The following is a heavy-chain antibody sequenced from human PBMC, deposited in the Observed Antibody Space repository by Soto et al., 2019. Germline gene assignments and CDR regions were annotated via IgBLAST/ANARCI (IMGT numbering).Heavy chain of an antibody. V-gene: IGHV4-59*01. CDR2: IYYSGST. D-gene: IGHD5-12*01. Sequence: SETLSLTCTVSGGSISSYYRSWIRQPPGKGLEWIGYIYYSGSTNYNPSLKSRVTISVDTSKNQFSLKLSSVTAADTAVYYCARAYGGYADYWGQGALVTSPQ. CDR3: ARAYGGYADY. J-gene: IGHJ4*02. CDR1: GGSISSYY.